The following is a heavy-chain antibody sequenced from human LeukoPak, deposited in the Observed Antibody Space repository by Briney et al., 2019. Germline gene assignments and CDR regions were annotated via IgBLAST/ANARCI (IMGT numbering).Heavy chain of an antibody. Sequence: ASVKVSCKASGYTFTNYDINWVRQATGQGLEWMGWMNPNSGNTGYAQKFQGRVTMTRNTSISTAYMELSSLRSEDTAVYYCARVVSDFWSGYYWKTGYYFDYWGQGTLVTVSS. CDR2: MNPNSGNT. D-gene: IGHD3-3*01. CDR3: ARVVSDFWSGYYWKTGYYFDY. V-gene: IGHV1-8*01. J-gene: IGHJ4*02. CDR1: GYTFTNYD.